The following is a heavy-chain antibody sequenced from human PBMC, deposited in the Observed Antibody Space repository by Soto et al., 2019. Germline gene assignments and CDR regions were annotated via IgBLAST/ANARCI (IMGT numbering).Heavy chain of an antibody. CDR1: GGTFRSNA. CDR3: GRNIRKVVVVSGTPLHYYYGLDV. V-gene: IGHV1-69*01. J-gene: IGHJ6*02. CDR2: IIPAYGTA. Sequence: QVQLVQSGAAVKKPGSSVKVSCKASGGTFRSNAISWVRQAPGHGLEWMGGIIPAYGTANYAQRFQGRVTITADASTTTSYMELSGLKSEDTAVYYCGRNIRKVVVVSGTPLHYYYGLDVWGQGTTVTVSS. D-gene: IGHD2-15*01.